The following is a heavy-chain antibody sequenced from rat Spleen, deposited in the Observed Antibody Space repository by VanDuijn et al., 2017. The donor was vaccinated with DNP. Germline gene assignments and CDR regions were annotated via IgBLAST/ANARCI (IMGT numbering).Heavy chain of an antibody. V-gene: IGHV1-43*01. CDR3: ARRRLPYWYFDF. CDR2: INTGSGDT. CDR1: GYTFTTYY. D-gene: IGHD1-4*01. J-gene: IGHJ1*01. Sequence: QVQLQQSGAELAKPGSSVKISCKASGYTFTTYYISWIKQTTGQGLEYIGYINTGSGDTNYNEKFKGKATLTVDKSSSTAFMQLSSLTPGDSAVYYCARRRLPYWYFDFWGPGTMVTLSS.